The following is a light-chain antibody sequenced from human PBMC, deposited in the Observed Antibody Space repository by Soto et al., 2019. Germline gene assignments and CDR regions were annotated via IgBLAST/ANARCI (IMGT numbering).Light chain of an antibody. CDR3: QEYNSYPEVA. Sequence: AIQLTQSPSSLSASVGDRVTITCRASQDISSYLVWYQQKPGKAPKLLIYDASSLESGVPSRFSGSGSGTEFTLTIRSLQPDDFATYYCQEYNSYPEVAFGPGTKVDVK. J-gene: IGKJ3*01. CDR2: DAS. CDR1: QDISSY. V-gene: IGKV1-13*02.